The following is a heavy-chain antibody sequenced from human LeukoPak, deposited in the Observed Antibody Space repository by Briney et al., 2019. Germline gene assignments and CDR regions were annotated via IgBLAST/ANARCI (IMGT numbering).Heavy chain of an antibody. J-gene: IGHJ4*02. Sequence: GGSLRLSCAVSGFTFSSYEMNWARQAPGKGLEWVSYISSSGSTIYYADSVKGRFTISRDNAKNSLYLQMNSLRAEDTAVYYCARARGVIITWDYWGQGTLVTVSS. V-gene: IGHV3-48*03. D-gene: IGHD3-10*01. CDR3: ARARGVIITWDY. CDR1: GFTFSSYE. CDR2: ISSSGSTI.